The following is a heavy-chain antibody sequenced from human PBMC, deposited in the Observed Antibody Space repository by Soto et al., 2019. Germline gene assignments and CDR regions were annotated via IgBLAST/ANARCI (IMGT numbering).Heavy chain of an antibody. Sequence: SVKVSCKASGGTFSSYAISWVRQAPGQGLEWMGGIIPIFGTANYAQKFQGRVTITADKSTSTAYMELSSLRSEDTAVYYCASYCSGGSCYSNWFDPWGQGTLVTVSS. CDR1: GGTFSSYA. J-gene: IGHJ5*02. CDR3: ASYCSGGSCYSNWFDP. D-gene: IGHD2-15*01. V-gene: IGHV1-69*06. CDR2: IIPIFGTA.